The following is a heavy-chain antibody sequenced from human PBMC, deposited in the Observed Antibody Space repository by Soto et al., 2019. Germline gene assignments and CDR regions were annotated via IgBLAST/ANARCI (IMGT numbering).Heavy chain of an antibody. D-gene: IGHD3-3*01. J-gene: IGHJ4*02. CDR1: GGSFSGYY. CDR3: GRSDRGARLRFLAWPPKKGFDY. Sequence: SETLSLTCAVYGGSFSGYYWSWIRQPPGKGLEWIGEINHSGSTNYNPSLKSRVTISVDTSKNQFSLKLSSVTAADTAVYYCGRSDRGARLRFLAWPPKKGFDYWGQGTLVTVS. CDR2: INHSGST. V-gene: IGHV4-34*01.